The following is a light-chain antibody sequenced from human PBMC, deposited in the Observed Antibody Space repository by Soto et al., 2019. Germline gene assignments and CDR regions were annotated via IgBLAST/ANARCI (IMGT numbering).Light chain of an antibody. CDR3: QSYDSTLSASV. Sequence: QSVLTQPPSVSAAPGQKVTISCSGSNSNIGSGYGLHWYQQLPGIAPKLLIYDDNNRPSGVPDRFSGSKSDTSASLAITGLQAEDEADYYCQSYDSTLSASVFGGGTKVTVL. J-gene: IGLJ3*02. CDR1: NSNIGSGYG. CDR2: DDN. V-gene: IGLV1-40*01.